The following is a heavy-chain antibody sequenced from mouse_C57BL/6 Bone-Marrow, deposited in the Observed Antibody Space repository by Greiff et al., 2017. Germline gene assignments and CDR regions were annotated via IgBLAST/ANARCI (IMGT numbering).Heavy chain of an antibody. CDR2: ISSGSSTI. V-gene: IGHV5-17*01. Sequence: EVKLVESGGGLVKPGGSLTLSCAASGFSFSDYGMHWVRQAPEKGLEWVAYISSGSSTIYYAATVKGRFTISRDNAKNTLFLQMNSLRSEDTAMYYCARVLWGADWGQGTLVTVSA. D-gene: IGHD1-1*02. CDR3: ARVLWGAD. J-gene: IGHJ3*01. CDR1: GFSFSDYG.